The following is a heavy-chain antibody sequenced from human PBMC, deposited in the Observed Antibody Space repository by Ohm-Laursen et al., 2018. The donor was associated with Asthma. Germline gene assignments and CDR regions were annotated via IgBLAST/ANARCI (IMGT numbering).Heavy chain of an antibody. V-gene: IGHV3-48*01. J-gene: IGHJ4*02. D-gene: IGHD2-15*01. CDR2: ISSSSSTI. CDR1: GFTFSNHW. Sequence: SLRLSCSASGFTFSNHWMTWVRQAPGKGLEWVSYISSSSSTIYYADSVKGRFTISRDNAKNSLYPQMNSLRAEDTAVYYCARGLCSGGSCHDYWGQGTLVTVSS. CDR3: ARGLCSGGSCHDY.